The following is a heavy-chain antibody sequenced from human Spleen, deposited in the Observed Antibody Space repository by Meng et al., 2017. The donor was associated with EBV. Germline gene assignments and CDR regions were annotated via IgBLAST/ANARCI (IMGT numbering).Heavy chain of an antibody. CDR2: IDHRGSP. D-gene: IGHD3-16*01. J-gene: IGHJ4*02. V-gene: IGHV4-34*01. CDR1: GGSFSDYY. Sequence: GRLQQWGGGLLKPSGPLSLTCAVYGGSFSDYYWSWIRQPPGKGLEWIGEIDHRGSPNYYPSLMSRVTISLDTSRNHFSLELTSVTDADTAVYYCARGDDYRYAYWGQGTLVTVSS. CDR3: ARGDDYRYAY.